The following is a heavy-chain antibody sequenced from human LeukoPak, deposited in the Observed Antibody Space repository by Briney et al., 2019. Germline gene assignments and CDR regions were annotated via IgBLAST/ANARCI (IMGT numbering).Heavy chain of an antibody. CDR3: ARLMRYSGSYFDY. CDR2: IYYSGST. CDR1: GGSISSYY. V-gene: IGHV4-59*01. D-gene: IGHD1-26*01. Sequence: PSETLSLTCTVSGGSISSYYWSWIRQPPGKGLEWIGYIYYSGSTNYNPSLKSRVTISVDTSKKQFSLKLSSVTAADTAVYYCARLMRYSGSYFDYWGQGTLVTVSS. J-gene: IGHJ4*02.